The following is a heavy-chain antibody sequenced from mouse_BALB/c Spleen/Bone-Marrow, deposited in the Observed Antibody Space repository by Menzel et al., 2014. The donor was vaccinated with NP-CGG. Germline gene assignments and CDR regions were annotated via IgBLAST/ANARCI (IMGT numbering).Heavy chain of an antibody. CDR2: ISDGGSYT. CDR1: GFTFSDYY. V-gene: IGHV5-4*02. J-gene: IGHJ1*01. CDR3: ARDSYYYGSSYWYFDV. Sequence: EVKLVESGGGLVKPGGSLKLSCAASGFTFSDYYMYWVRQTPEKRLEWVATISDGGSYTYYPDSVKGRFTTSRDNAKNNLYLQMTSLKSEDTAMYYCARDSYYYGSSYWYFDVWGAGTTVTVSS. D-gene: IGHD1-1*01.